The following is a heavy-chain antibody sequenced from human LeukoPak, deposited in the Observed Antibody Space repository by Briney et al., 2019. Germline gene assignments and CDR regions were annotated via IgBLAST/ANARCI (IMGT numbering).Heavy chain of an antibody. D-gene: IGHD3-16*01. CDR1: GFTFSSYG. CDR3: AKALGGDYVEY. J-gene: IGHJ4*02. Sequence: GGSLRLSCAASGFTFSSYGMHWVRQAPGKGLEWVAVISYDGSNKYYADSVKGRFTISRDNSKNTLYLQMNSLRAEDTAVYYWAKALGGDYVEYWGQGTLVTVSS. CDR2: ISYDGSNK. V-gene: IGHV3-30*18.